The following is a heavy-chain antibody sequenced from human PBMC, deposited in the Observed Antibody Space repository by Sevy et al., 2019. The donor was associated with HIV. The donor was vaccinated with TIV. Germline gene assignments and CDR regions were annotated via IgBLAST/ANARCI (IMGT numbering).Heavy chain of an antibody. CDR2: IYYSGST. CDR1: GGSISSSSYY. D-gene: IGHD5-18*01. Sequence: WETLSLTCTVSGGSISSSSYYWGWIRQPPEKGLEWIGSIYYSGSTYYNPSLKSRVTISVDTSKNQFSLKLSSVTAADTAVYYCARHGIAAMVLNWFDPWGQGTLVTVSS. V-gene: IGHV4-39*01. CDR3: ARHGIAAMVLNWFDP. J-gene: IGHJ5*02.